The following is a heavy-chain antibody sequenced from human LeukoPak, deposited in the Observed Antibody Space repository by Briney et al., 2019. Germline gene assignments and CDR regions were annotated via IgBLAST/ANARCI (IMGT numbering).Heavy chain of an antibody. CDR2: ISGSGGST. V-gene: IGHV3-23*01. Sequence: GGSLRLSCAASGFTFSSYAMSWVRQAPGKGLEWVSAISGSGGSTYYADSVKGRFTISRDNSKNTLYLQMNSLRAEDTAVYYCAKGHSSSWYESNGMDVWGQGTTVTVSS. CDR3: AKGHSSSWYESNGMDV. CDR1: GFTFSSYA. J-gene: IGHJ6*02. D-gene: IGHD6-13*01.